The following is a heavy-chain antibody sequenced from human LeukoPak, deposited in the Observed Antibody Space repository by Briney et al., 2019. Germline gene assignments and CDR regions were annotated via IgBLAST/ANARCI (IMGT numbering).Heavy chain of an antibody. V-gene: IGHV1-69*13. CDR3: ARGRFLEWLSGWFDP. J-gene: IGHJ5*02. CDR2: IIPIFGTA. CDR1: GYTFTSYY. Sequence: SVKVSCKASGYTFTSYYMHWVRQAPGQGLEWMGGIIPIFGTANYAQKFQGRVTITADESTSTAYMELSSLRSEDTAVYYCARGRFLEWLSGWFDPWGQGTLVTVSS. D-gene: IGHD3-3*01.